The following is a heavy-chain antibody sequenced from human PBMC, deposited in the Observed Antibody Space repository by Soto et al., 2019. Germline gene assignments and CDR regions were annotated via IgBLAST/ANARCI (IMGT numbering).Heavy chain of an antibody. D-gene: IGHD3-3*01. V-gene: IGHV4-61*01. J-gene: IGHJ4*02. CDR2: LYYIGST. CDR3: ARGQAFWTGYYRMPYYFDY. CDR1: VGSCSSGSYY. Sequence: PSETLSVTCTVSVGSCSSGSYYWSWVLQPPGKGLEYIGYLYYIGSTNYNPSLKSRVTISVDTPKNQFSLKLTSVTAADTAIYYCARGQAFWTGYYRMPYYFDYWGQGTLVTAPQ.